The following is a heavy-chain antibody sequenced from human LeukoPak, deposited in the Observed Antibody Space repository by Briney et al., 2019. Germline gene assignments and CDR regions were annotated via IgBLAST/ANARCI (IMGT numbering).Heavy chain of an antibody. D-gene: IGHD5-12*01. V-gene: IGHV1-69*13. CDR3: AVATGVDNWFDP. J-gene: IGHJ5*02. CDR1: EGTFSSYA. CDR2: IIPIFGTA. Sequence: ASVKVSCKASEGTFSSYAISWVRQAPGQGLEWMGGIIPIFGTANYAQKFQGRVTITADESTSTAYMELSSLRSEDTAVYYCAVATGVDNWFDPWGQGTLVTVSS.